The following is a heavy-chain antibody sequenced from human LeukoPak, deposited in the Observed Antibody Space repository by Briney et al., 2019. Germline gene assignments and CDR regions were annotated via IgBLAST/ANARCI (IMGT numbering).Heavy chain of an antibody. V-gene: IGHV3-23*01. CDR3: AKRGVVIRVILVGFHKEAYYFDS. CDR1: GITLSNYG. Sequence: GGSLRLSCAVSGITLSNYGMSWVRQAPGKGLGWVAGIGGSGGVTNYADSVKGRFTISRDSAKNTLYLQMNSLRAGDTAVYFCAKRGVVIRVILVGFHKEAYYFDSWGQGALVTVSS. D-gene: IGHD3-10*01. CDR2: IGGSGGVT. J-gene: IGHJ4*02.